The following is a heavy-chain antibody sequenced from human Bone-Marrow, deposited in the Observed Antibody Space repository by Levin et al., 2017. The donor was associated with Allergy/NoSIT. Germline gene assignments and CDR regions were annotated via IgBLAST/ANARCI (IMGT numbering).Heavy chain of an antibody. Sequence: PSETLSLTCTVSGGSISSGAYYWSWIRQHPGQGLEWIGYIYYTGSTYYNPSLKSRITISVDTSKNRFSVKLSSVTAAGTAVYYCARIGADYGDIDYWGQGTLVTVSA. J-gene: IGHJ4*02. D-gene: IGHD4-17*01. V-gene: IGHV4-31*03. CDR2: IYYTGST. CDR3: ARIGADYGDIDY. CDR1: GGSISSGAYY.